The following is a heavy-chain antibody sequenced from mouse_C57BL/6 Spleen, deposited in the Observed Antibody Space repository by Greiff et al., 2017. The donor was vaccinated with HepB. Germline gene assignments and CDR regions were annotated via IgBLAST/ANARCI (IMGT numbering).Heavy chain of an antibody. V-gene: IGHV14-2*01. J-gene: IGHJ4*01. Sequence: EVQLQQSGAELVKPGASVKLSCTASGFNIKDYYMHWVKQRTEQGLEWIGRIDPEDGKTKYAPKFQGKATITADTSSNTAYLQLSSLTSEDTAVYYGARSDGYGSRNAMDYWGQGTSVTVSS. CDR2: IDPEDGKT. CDR3: ARSDGYGSRNAMDY. CDR1: GFNIKDYY. D-gene: IGHD1-1*01.